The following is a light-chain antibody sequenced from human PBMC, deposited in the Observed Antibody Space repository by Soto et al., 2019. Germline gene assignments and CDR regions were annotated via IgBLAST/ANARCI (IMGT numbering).Light chain of an antibody. CDR3: QQYNNWPPMA. V-gene: IGKV3-15*01. CDR1: QSVSSN. J-gene: IGKJ1*01. CDR2: GAS. Sequence: EIVMTQSPATLSVSPGERATLSCRASQSVSSNLVWYQQKPGQAPRLLIYGASARATGIPARFSGSGSGTEFTLTISSLQSGDFAVYYCQQYNNWPPMAFGQGTKVEIK.